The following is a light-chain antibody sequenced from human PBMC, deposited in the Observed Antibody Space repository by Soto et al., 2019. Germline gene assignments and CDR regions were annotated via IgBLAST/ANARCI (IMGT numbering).Light chain of an antibody. CDR2: RNG. CDR3: AVWDDSLDGVV. Sequence: QSVLTQPPSVSGAPGQRVTISCSGGSSNIGAGYDVHWYQQLPETAPKLLIYRNGQRPSGVPDRFSGSKSGTSASLAISGLRSEDEADYYCAVWDDSLDGVVFGGGTKLTVL. CDR1: SSNIGAGYD. J-gene: IGLJ2*01. V-gene: IGLV1-40*01.